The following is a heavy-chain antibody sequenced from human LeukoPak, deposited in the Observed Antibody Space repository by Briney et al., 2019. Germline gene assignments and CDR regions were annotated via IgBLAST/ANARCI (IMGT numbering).Heavy chain of an antibody. D-gene: IGHD1-14*01. J-gene: IGHJ4*02. V-gene: IGHV1-46*01. CDR2: INPSGGST. CDR1: GGTFSSYA. CDR3: ARAQPRTEGGFDY. Sequence: ASVKVSCKASGGTFSSYAISWVRQAPGQGLEWMGIINPSGGSTSYAQKFQGRVTMTRDTSTSTVYMELSSLRSEDTAVYYCARAQPRTEGGFDYWGQGTLVTVSS.